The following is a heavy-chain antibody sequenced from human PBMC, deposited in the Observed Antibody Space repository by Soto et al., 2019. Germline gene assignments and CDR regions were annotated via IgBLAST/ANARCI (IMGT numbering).Heavy chain of an antibody. J-gene: IGHJ4*02. CDR3: ASYCSSTSCYVY. D-gene: IGHD2-2*01. CDR1: GGSISSSSYY. Sequence: SETLSLTCTVSGGSISSSSYYWGWIRQPPGKGLEWIGSIYYSGSTYYNPSLKSRVTISVDTSKNQFSLKLSSVTAADTAVYYCASYCSSTSCYVYWGQGTLVTVSS. CDR2: IYYSGST. V-gene: IGHV4-39*01.